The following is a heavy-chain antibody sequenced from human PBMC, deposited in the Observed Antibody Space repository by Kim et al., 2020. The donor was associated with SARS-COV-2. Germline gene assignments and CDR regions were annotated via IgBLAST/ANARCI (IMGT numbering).Heavy chain of an antibody. CDR2: IYYSGST. CDR3: ARAGRKDWGHFDY. CDR1: GGSISSYY. Sequence: SETLSLTCTVSGGSISSYYWSWIRQPPGKGLEWIGYIYYSGSTNYNPSLKSRVTISVDTSKNQFSLKLSSVTAADTAVYYCARAGRKDWGHFDYWGQGTLVTVSS. V-gene: IGHV4-59*01. D-gene: IGHD7-27*01. J-gene: IGHJ4*02.